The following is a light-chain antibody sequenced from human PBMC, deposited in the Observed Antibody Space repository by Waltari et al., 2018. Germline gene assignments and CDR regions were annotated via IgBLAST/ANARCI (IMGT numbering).Light chain of an antibody. CDR1: QSMSSW. CDR2: KAS. V-gene: IGKV1-5*03. CDR3: QQYNSYSLT. J-gene: IGKJ4*01. Sequence: DIQMTQSSSTLSASVGGRVTITCRASQSMSSWLAWYQQKPGKTPKLLIYKASSLESGVPSRFSGSGSGTELTLTISSLQPDDFATYYCQQYNSYSLTFGGGTKVEIK.